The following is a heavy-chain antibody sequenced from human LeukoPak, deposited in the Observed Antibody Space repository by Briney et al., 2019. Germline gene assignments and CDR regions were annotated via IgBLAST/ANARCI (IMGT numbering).Heavy chain of an antibody. D-gene: IGHD3-16*01. CDR3: TSPGLRHFDI. CDR1: GDSINGDY. V-gene: IGHV4-59*05. CDR2: IYYSGTT. Sequence: PSETLSLTCTVSGDSINGDYWSWIRQPPGKGLEWIGSIYYSGTTYYSPSLKSRVTISVDTSKNQFSLKLSSVTAADTAVYYCTSPGLRHFDIWGQGTMVTVSS. J-gene: IGHJ3*02.